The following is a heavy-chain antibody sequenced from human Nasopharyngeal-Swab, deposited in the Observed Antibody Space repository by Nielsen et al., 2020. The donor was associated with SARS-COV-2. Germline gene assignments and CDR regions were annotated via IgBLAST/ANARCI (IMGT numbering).Heavy chain of an antibody. CDR2: IWYDGSNK. CDR1: GFTFSSYG. CDR3: ARDRMMGAAAALDY. V-gene: IGHV3-33*01. D-gene: IGHD6-13*01. Sequence: GESLKISCAASGFTFSSYGMHWVRQAPGKGLEWVAVIWYDGSNKYYADSVKGRFTISRDNSKNTLYLQMNSLGAEDTAVYYCARDRMMGAAAALDYWGQGTLVTVSS. J-gene: IGHJ4*02.